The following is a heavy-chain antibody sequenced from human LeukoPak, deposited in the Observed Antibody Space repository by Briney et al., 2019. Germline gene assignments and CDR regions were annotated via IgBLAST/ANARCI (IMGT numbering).Heavy chain of an antibody. CDR3: AKEGAFLGVVITTYYFDY. D-gene: IGHD3-3*01. Sequence: GGSLRPSCAASGLPFSSYGMHWVRQAPGKGLEWVAFIRYDGSSKYYADFVKGRFTISRDNSKNTLYLQMNSLIGEDTAVYYCAKEGAFLGVVITTYYFDYGGQGPLVTVSS. CDR1: GLPFSSYG. CDR2: IRYDGSSK. J-gene: IGHJ4*02. V-gene: IGHV3-30*02.